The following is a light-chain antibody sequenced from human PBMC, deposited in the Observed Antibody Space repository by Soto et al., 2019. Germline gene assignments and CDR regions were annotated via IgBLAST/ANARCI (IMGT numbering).Light chain of an antibody. V-gene: IGLV2-14*01. Sequence: QSALTQPASVSGSPGQSITISCTGTSNDVGGYNYVSWYQQHPGKAPKLIIYDVSNRPLGVSNRFSGSKSGNTASLTISGLQAEDEADYYCSSYTSSSTQVFGTGTKLTVL. CDR1: SNDVGGYNY. J-gene: IGLJ1*01. CDR2: DVS. CDR3: SSYTSSSTQV.